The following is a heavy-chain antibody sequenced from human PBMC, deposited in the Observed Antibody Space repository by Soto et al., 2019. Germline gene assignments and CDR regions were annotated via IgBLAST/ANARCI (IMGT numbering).Heavy chain of an antibody. J-gene: IGHJ5*02. Sequence: SETLSRTCAVSGYSINSGYYWGWIRHPPWKGLEWIGCVFHSGTTYSKPYLKSRLTISMDTYNNDLSLNLTAVTAADTAIYFCATAAETTPGLFEPWGQGTPVTVSS. D-gene: IGHD6-25*01. CDR2: VFHSGTT. V-gene: IGHV4-38-2*01. CDR1: GYSINSGYY. CDR3: ATAAETTPGLFEP.